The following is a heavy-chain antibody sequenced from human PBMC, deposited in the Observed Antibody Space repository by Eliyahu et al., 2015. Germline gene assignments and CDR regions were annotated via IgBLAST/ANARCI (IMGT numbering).Heavy chain of an antibody. CDR2: IRSRPYGGTT. J-gene: IGHJ4*02. CDR3: TRGTIFYYSSGFLD. V-gene: IGHV3-49*04. CDR1: GFTFGDYA. Sequence: EVQLVESGGGLVQPGRSVRLSCTASGFTFGDYAMAWVRQVPGKGVEWVGFIRSRPYGGTTEYAASVKGRFTISRDDSKSIAYLQMNSLKTEDTAVYYCTRGTIFYYSSGFLDWGQGSLVTVSS. D-gene: IGHD3-22*01.